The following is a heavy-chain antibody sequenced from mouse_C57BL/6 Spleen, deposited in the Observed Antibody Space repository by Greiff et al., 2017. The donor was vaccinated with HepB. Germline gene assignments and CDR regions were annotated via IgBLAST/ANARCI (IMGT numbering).Heavy chain of an antibody. CDR3: ARRGYDGNYPLFAY. CDR2: IYPSDSET. D-gene: IGHD2-3*01. CDR1: GYTFTSYW. V-gene: IGHV1-61*01. J-gene: IGHJ3*01. Sequence: VQLQQPGAELVRPGSSVKLSCKASGYTFTSYWMDWVKQRPGQGLEWIGNIYPSDSETHYNQKFKDKATLTVDKSSSTAYMQLSSLTSEDSAVYYCARRGYDGNYPLFAYWGQGTLVTVSA.